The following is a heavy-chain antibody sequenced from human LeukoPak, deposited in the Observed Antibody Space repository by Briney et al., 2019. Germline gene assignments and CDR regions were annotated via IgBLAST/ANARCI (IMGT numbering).Heavy chain of an antibody. CDR2: INNSSSYI. D-gene: IGHD3-3*02. V-gene: IGHV3-21*01. Sequence: GGSLRLSCAASGFTFSTYSMHWVRQAPGKGLEWVSSINNSSSYIYYADSVKGRFTISRDNAKNSLYLQMNSLRAEDTAVYYCAGVSIWGQGTMVTVSS. CDR1: GFTFSTYS. J-gene: IGHJ3*02. CDR3: AGVSI.